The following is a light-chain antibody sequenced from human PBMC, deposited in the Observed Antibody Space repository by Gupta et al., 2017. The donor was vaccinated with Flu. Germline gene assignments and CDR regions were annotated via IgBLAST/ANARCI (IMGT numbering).Light chain of an antibody. Sequence: DRVMTQSPATLSGSPGERATLSCRASQSVSINLAWYQHKRGQAPRLLIYHASTRATDVPARFSGSGSGTDFTLTIDSLQSEDFAVYYCQQYNNWPLTFGQGTKVEIK. J-gene: IGKJ1*01. V-gene: IGKV3-15*01. CDR2: HAS. CDR3: QQYNNWPLT. CDR1: QSVSIN.